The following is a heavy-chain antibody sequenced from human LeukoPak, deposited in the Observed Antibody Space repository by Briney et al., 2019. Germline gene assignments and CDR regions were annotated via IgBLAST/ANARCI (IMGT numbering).Heavy chain of an antibody. D-gene: IGHD3-3*01. V-gene: IGHV3-23*01. CDR2: ISGSGGST. J-gene: IGHJ4*02. CDR1: GFTFSSYA. Sequence: GGSLRLSCAASGFTFSSYAMSWVRQAPGKGLEWVSAISGSGGSTYYADSVKGRFTISRDNSKNTLYLQMNSLRAEDTAVYYCAKDLARGGYDFWSGYYPDYWGQGTLVTVSS. CDR3: AKDLARGGYDFWSGYYPDY.